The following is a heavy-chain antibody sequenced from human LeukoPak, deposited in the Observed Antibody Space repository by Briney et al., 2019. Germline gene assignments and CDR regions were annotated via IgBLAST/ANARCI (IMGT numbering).Heavy chain of an antibody. Sequence: GVSLSLSCVVPGFTFSEYWMTWVRQAPGKGLEWVANIKEDGGQKHYVDSVKGRFTIFRDNAKNTLYLQMDSLRAEDTAVYYCARSGDKNVMGGQGTLVTVSS. CDR1: GFTFSEYW. V-gene: IGHV3-7*03. CDR3: ARSGDKNVM. CDR2: IKEDGGQK. J-gene: IGHJ4*02. D-gene: IGHD3-10*01.